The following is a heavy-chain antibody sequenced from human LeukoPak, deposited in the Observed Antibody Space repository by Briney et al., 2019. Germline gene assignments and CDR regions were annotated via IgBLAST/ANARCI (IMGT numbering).Heavy chain of an antibody. CDR3: RAATKFLDYYYDY. Sequence: GGSLRLSCAASRFTFSTFGMHWVRQAPGKGLEWVAVISSDGSNKYYADSVRGRFTISRDNSKDTLYLQMSSLRIEDTAVYYCRAATKFLDYYYDYWGQGTLVTVSS. V-gene: IGHV3-30*03. CDR1: RFTFSTFG. D-gene: IGHD3-22*01. J-gene: IGHJ4*02. CDR2: ISSDGSNK.